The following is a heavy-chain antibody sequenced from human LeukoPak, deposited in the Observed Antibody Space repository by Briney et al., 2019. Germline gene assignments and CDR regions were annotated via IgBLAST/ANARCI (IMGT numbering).Heavy chain of an antibody. V-gene: IGHV4-34*01. CDR3: ARDKVGAHPFDY. Sequence: SSETLSLTCAASGGSFSDYYWSWIRQPPGKGLEWIGAINHSGSNTYNPSFKSRVTISVDTSKNQFSLKLSSVTAADTAVYYWARDKVGAHPFDYWGQGTLVTVSS. J-gene: IGHJ4*02. CDR1: GGSFSDYY. CDR2: INHSGSN. D-gene: IGHD1-26*01.